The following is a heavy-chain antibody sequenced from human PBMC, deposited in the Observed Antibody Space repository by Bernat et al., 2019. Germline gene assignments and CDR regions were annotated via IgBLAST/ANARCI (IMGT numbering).Heavy chain of an antibody. J-gene: IGHJ4*02. Sequence: EVQLLESGGGLVQPGGSLRLSCAASGFTFSSYAMSWVRQAPGKGLEWASAISGSGGSTYSADSVKGRFTISRDNSKNTMYLQMNSLRAEDTAVYYCAKGAWLLLYFDYWGQGTLVTVSS. CDR1: GFTFSSYA. CDR2: ISGSGGST. CDR3: AKGAWLLLYFDY. D-gene: IGHD3-22*01. V-gene: IGHV3-23*01.